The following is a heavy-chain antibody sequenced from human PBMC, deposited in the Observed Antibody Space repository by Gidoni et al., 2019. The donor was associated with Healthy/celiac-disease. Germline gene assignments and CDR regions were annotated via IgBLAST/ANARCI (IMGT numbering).Heavy chain of an antibody. D-gene: IGHD4-17*01. Sequence: AQLVETGRGLVTPGGSLRLSCAASGFTFSDYYLRWIRQAPGKGLDWVSYISSSISYTNYADSVKCRFTISRDNAKNSLYLQMNSLRAEDTAVYYCAGLTTVTTGFDYWGQGTLVTVSS. J-gene: IGHJ4*02. V-gene: IGHV3-11*05. CDR2: ISSSISYT. CDR3: AGLTTVTTGFDY. CDR1: GFTFSDYY.